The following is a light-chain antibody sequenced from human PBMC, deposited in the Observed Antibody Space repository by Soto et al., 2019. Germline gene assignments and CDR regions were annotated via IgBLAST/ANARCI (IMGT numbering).Light chain of an antibody. CDR2: EGT. V-gene: IGLV2-23*01. J-gene: IGLJ2*01. Sequence: QSALTQPASVSGSPGQSITISCTGTSSDVGSYDLVSWFQHHPGEAPKLMIYEGTKRPSGVSNRFSGSKSGNTASLTISGLQTEDEADYYCCSYSGSDTMIFGGVTKVTVL. CDR1: SSDVGSYDL. CDR3: CSYSGSDTMI.